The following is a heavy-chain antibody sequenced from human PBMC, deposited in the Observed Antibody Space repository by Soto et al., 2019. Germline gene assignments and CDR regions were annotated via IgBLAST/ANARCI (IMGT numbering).Heavy chain of an antibody. J-gene: IGHJ4*02. CDR2: ITRDGSST. CDR3: ARGANGYYYFDY. CDR1: GFSLSDYW. Sequence: EVQLVESGGGLVQPGGSPRLSCAASGFSLSDYWMHWVRQAPGEGLVWLSRITRDGSSTNYADSVKGRFTISRDNAKNTLYLQVNSLRGEDTAEYYCARGANGYYYFDYWGQGTLVTVSS. D-gene: IGHD5-18*01. V-gene: IGHV3-74*01.